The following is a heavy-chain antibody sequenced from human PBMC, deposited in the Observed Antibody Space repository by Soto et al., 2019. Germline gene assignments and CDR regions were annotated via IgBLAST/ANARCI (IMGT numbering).Heavy chain of an antibody. J-gene: IGHJ4*02. CDR3: AKPGVSYGDYFDS. CDR1: GLTFTTYS. V-gene: IGHV3-21*01. D-gene: IGHD3-16*01. CDR2: ISSTSVFI. Sequence: PGGSLRLSCAASGLTFTTYSMSWVRQAPGKGLEWVASISSTSVFIYYADSVKGRFTISRDNAKNSLYLQMNSLRAEDTAVYYCAKPGVSYGDYFDSWGQGTLVTVSS.